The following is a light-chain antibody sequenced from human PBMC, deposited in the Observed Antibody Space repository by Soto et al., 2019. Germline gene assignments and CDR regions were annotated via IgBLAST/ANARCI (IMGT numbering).Light chain of an antibody. V-gene: IGKV3-20*01. Sequence: EIVLTQSPATLSLSPGERATLSCRASQSVSSYLAWYQRKPGQAPRLLIYGASNRATGIPDRFSGSGSGTDFTLTIGRLEPEDFAVYYCQQYGSSGTFGQGTKVDIK. CDR3: QQYGSSGT. J-gene: IGKJ1*01. CDR2: GAS. CDR1: QSVSSY.